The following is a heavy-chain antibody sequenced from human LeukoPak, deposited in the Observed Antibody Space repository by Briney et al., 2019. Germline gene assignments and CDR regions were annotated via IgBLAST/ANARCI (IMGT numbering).Heavy chain of an antibody. Sequence: ASVKVSRKPSGYTFTGYYMHWVRQAPGQGLVWMGWINPNSGGTNYAQKFQGRVTMTRDTSISTAYMELSSLRSEDTAVYYCASGRTDIVVVPATLRNYYFDYWGQGTLVTVSS. D-gene: IGHD2-2*01. J-gene: IGHJ4*02. V-gene: IGHV1-2*02. CDR3: ASGRTDIVVVPATLRNYYFDY. CDR1: GYTFTGYY. CDR2: INPNSGGT.